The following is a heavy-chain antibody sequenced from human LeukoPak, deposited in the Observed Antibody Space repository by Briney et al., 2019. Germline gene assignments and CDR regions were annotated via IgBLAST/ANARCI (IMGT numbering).Heavy chain of an antibody. V-gene: IGHV4-39*01. CDR1: GGSISSSSYY. J-gene: IGHJ4*02. Sequence: SETLSLTCTVSGGSISSSSYYWGWIRQPPGKGLEWIGSIYYSGSTYYNPSLKSRVTISVDTSKNQFSLKLRSVTAADTAVYYCASHNDGSGSYPFDYWGQGTLVTVSS. D-gene: IGHD3-10*01. CDR3: ASHNDGSGSYPFDY. CDR2: IYYSGST.